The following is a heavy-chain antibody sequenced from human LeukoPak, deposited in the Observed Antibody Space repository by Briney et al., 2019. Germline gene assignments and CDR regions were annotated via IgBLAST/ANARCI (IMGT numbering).Heavy chain of an antibody. D-gene: IGHD1-26*01. CDR1: GFTFSNYW. J-gene: IGHJ4*02. CDR2: INRDGSER. CDR3: ARDKIVGPTTLDY. Sequence: GGSLRLSCAASGFTFSNYWMTWVRQAPGKGLEWVANINRDGSERYYVDSVKGRFTISRDNAKNSLYLQMNSLRADDTAVYYCARDKIVGPTTLDYWGQGTLVTVSS. V-gene: IGHV3-7*01.